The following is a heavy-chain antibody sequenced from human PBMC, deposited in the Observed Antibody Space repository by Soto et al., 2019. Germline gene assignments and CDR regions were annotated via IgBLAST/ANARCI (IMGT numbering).Heavy chain of an antibody. CDR1: GFTFSSYG. D-gene: IGHD2-21*01. Sequence: PGGSLRLSCAASGFTFSSYGMHWVRQAPGKGLEWVAVIWYDGSNKYYADSVKGRFTISRDNSKNTLYLQMNSLRAEDTAVYYCARPPGKHMTPYYYYYYMDVWGKGATVTVLL. V-gene: IGHV3-33*01. J-gene: IGHJ6*03. CDR3: ARPPGKHMTPYYYYYYMDV. CDR2: IWYDGSNK.